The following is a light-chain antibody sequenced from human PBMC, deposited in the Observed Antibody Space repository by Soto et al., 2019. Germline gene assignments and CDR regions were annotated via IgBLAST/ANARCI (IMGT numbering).Light chain of an antibody. CDR1: SSNIGSNT. CDR2: SNN. CDR3: AAWDDSLNGYV. J-gene: IGLJ1*01. V-gene: IGLV1-44*01. Sequence: QSVLTQPPSASGTPGQRVTISCSGSSSNIGSNTVNWYQPLPGTAPELLIYSNNQRPSVVPDRFSGSKSGTSASLAISGPQSEDEADYYCAAWDDSLNGYVFGTGTKVTVL.